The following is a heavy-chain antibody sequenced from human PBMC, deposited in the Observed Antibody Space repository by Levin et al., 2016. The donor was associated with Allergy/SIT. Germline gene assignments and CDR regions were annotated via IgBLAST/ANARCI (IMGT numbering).Heavy chain of an antibody. V-gene: IGHV3-74*01. CDR2: INSDGSST. CDR1: GFTFSSYW. D-gene: IGHD3-10*01. J-gene: IGHJ6*02. Sequence: GSLRLSCAASGFTFSSYWMHWVRQAPGKGLVWVSRINSDGSSTSYADSVKGRFTISRDNSKNTLYLQMNSLRAEDTAVYYCAKALRITMVRGVPYYYGMDVWGQGTTVTVSS. CDR3: AKALRITMVRGVPYYYGMDV.